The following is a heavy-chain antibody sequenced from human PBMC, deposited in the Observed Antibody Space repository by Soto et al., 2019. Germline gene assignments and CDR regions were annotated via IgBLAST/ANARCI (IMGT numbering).Heavy chain of an antibody. Sequence: GASVKVSCKASGYTFTSYDINWVRQATGQGLEWMGWMNPNSGNTGYAQKFQGRVTMTRNTSISTAYMELSSLRSEDTAEYYCARVILTPYYYYYYYMDVWGKGTTVTVSS. CDR1: GYTFTSYD. V-gene: IGHV1-8*01. J-gene: IGHJ6*03. CDR2: MNPNSGNT. D-gene: IGHD3-16*02. CDR3: ARVILTPYYYYYYYMDV.